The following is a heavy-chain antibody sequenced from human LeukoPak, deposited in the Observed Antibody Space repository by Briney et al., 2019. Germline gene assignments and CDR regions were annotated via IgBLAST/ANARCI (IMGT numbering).Heavy chain of an antibody. CDR2: ISGSGGSA. CDR3: AKEGCTSTNCYSNW. V-gene: IGHV3-23*01. D-gene: IGHD2-2*02. J-gene: IGHJ4*02. Sequence: GGSLRLSCAASGFTFSDYAMNWFRQAPGKGLEWVSVISGSGGSAYYADSVKGRFTISRDNSKSTLYLQMNSLRAEDTAAYYCAKEGCTSTNCYSNWGGQGTLVTVSS. CDR1: GFTFSDYA.